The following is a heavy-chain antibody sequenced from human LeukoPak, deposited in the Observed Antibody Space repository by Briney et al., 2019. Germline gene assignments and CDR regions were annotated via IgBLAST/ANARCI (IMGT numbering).Heavy chain of an antibody. V-gene: IGHV3-53*01. D-gene: IGHD1-26*01. CDR2: IYSGGST. CDR3: ARDRMGAASYYYYYMDV. CDR1: GFTVSGNY. J-gene: IGHJ6*03. Sequence: PGGSLRLSCAASGFTVSGNYMSWVRQAPGKGLEWVSVIYSGGSTYYADSVKGRFTISRDNSKNTLYLQMNSLRAEDTAVYYCARDRMGAASYYYYYMDVWGKGTTGTVSS.